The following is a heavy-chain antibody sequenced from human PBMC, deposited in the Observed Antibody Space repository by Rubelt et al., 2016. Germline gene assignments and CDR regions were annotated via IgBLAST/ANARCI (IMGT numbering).Heavy chain of an antibody. D-gene: IGHD1-7*01. V-gene: IGHV4-39*07. J-gene: IGHJ4*02. CDR1: GGSISSSSYY. CDR3: ARGGYNWNSKGGVNFDY. CDR2: IYYSGST. Sequence: QLQLQESGPGLVKPSETLSLTCTVSGGSISSSSYYWGWIRQPPGKGLEWIGSIYYSGSTYYNPSCKSGVTIAVDTSKNQFSVKRRSVTAADTAVYYCARGGYNWNSKGGVNFDYWGQGTLVTVSS.